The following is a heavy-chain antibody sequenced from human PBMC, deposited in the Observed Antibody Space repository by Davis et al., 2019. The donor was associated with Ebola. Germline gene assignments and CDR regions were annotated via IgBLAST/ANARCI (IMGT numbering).Heavy chain of an antibody. V-gene: IGHV5-51*01. J-gene: IGHJ6*02. CDR1: GYSFTTYW. CDR3: AKTSNVGYYYGMDV. CDR2: IFPGDSDT. D-gene: IGHD1-26*01. Sequence: GESLKISCKASGYSFTTYWIAWVRQMPGKGLECMGIIFPGDSDTRYSPSFQGQVTISADKSISTAYLQWSSLKASDTDMYYCAKTSNVGYYYGMDVWGQGTVVTVSS.